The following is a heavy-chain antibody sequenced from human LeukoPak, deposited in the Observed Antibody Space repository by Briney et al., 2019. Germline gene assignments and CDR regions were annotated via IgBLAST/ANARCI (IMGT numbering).Heavy chain of an antibody. CDR1: GFTFRSYW. CDR2: INPDGSGT. D-gene: IGHD2-21*02. V-gene: IGHV3-74*01. CDR3: ARDPGPDYYFDY. Sequence: GGSLRLSCAASGFTFRSYWMHWVRQAPGKGLVWVSRINPDGSGTIHADSVKGRFTISRDNAKNTLFLQMNNLRPEDTAVYYCARDPGPDYYFDYWGQGALVTVSS. J-gene: IGHJ4*02.